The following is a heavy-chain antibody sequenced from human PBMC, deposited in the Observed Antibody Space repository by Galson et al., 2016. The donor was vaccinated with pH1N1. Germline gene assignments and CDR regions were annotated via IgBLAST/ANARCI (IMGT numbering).Heavy chain of an antibody. CDR2: ITSRGRT. Sequence: LRLSCAASGFPFNNYAMSWVRQAPGKGLEWVSIITSRGRTYYADSVKGRFTISRDNSKNTLYLQMSSLRAEDTALYYCARTSEDFADVDLRVFYYYGMDVWGQGTTVTVSS. D-gene: IGHD1-7*01. CDR1: GFPFNNYA. J-gene: IGHJ6*02. V-gene: IGHV3-23*01. CDR3: ARTSEDFADVDLRVFYYYGMDV.